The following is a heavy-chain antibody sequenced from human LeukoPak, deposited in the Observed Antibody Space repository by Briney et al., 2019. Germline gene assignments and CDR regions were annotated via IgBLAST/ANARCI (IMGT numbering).Heavy chain of an antibody. D-gene: IGHD1-14*01. CDR3: ARAESRDY. Sequence: PGGSLSLSFAASGFTFSSYSMNWGRRAPGKGLEWVSSISSSSSYIYYADSVKGRFTISRDNAKNSLYLQMNSLRAEDTAVYYCARAESRDYWGQGTLVTVSS. J-gene: IGHJ4*02. CDR2: ISSSSSYI. V-gene: IGHV3-21*01. CDR1: GFTFSSYS.